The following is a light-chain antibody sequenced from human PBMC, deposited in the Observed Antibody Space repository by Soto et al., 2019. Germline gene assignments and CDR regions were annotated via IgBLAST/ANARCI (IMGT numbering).Light chain of an antibody. Sequence: EIVMTQSPATLSVSPGERATLSCRASQSVSSYLAWYQQKPGQAPRLLIYGESTRATGDPARFSGSGSGTEFTLTISSLQSEDFAVYYCQQYNNWPPYTFGQGTKLEIK. CDR1: QSVSSY. CDR3: QQYNNWPPYT. CDR2: GES. J-gene: IGKJ2*01. V-gene: IGKV3-15*01.